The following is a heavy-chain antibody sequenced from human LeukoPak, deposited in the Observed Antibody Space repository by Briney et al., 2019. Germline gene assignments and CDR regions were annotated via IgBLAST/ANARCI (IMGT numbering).Heavy chain of an antibody. D-gene: IGHD1-7*01. CDR1: GFTFSTFV. CDR3: AKGRLRELNDC. V-gene: IGHV3-23*01. CDR2: IGESGGNT. Sequence: RGSLRLSCAASGFTFSTFVMTWVRQGQGKGLEWVSSIGESGGNTYYADSGKGRFTISRDNSKNTLYLQMNSLRDEDTAVYYCAKGRLRELNDCWGQGTLVTVPS. J-gene: IGHJ4*02.